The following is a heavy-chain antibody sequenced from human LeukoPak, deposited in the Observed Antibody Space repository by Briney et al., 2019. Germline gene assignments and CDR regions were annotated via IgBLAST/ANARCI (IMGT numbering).Heavy chain of an antibody. Sequence: ASVKVSCKASGYTFTSYDINWVRQATGQGLEWMGWMNPNSGNTGYAQKFQGRVTITRNTSISTAYMELSSLRSEDTAVYYCARTALVGATRFFDYWGQGTLVTVSS. D-gene: IGHD1-26*01. J-gene: IGHJ4*02. V-gene: IGHV1-8*03. CDR2: MNPNSGNT. CDR1: GYTFTSYD. CDR3: ARTALVGATRFFDY.